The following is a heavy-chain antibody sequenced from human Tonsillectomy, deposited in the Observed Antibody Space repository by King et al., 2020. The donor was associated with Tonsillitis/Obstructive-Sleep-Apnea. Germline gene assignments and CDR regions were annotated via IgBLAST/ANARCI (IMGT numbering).Heavy chain of an antibody. CDR3: AREFGLPPAIEHLSYYYGLDV. CDR2: IYPGDSDT. D-gene: IGHD2-2*01. CDR1: GYSFTSYW. V-gene: IGHV5-51*03. Sequence: VQLVQSGAEVKKPGESLKISCKGSGYSFTSYWIGWVRQMPGKGLEWMGIIYPGDSDTRYSPSFQGQVTISADKSISTAYLQWSSLQAPDTAMYYCAREFGLPPAIEHLSYYYGLDVWGKGTTVTVSS. J-gene: IGHJ6*04.